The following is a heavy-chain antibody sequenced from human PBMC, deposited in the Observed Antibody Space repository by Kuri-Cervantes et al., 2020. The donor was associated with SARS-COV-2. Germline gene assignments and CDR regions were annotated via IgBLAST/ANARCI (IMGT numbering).Heavy chain of an antibody. V-gene: IGHV3-66*01. CDR1: GFTVNSNY. CDR3: ASKSWSQMDY. Sequence: LTCAASGFTVNSNYMTWVRQAPGKGLEWVSIIFAGGSTYYADSVKGRFTISRDNAKNSLYLQMNSLRAEDTAVYYCASKSWSQMDYWGQGTLVTVSS. J-gene: IGHJ4*02. CDR2: IFAGGST. D-gene: IGHD6-13*01.